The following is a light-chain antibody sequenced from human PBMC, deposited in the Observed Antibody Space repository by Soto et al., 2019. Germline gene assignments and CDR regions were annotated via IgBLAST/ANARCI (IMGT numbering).Light chain of an antibody. CDR2: EGS. CDR1: SSDVGSYNL. Sequence: QSVLTQPASVSGSPGQLITISCSGTSSDVGSYNLVSWYQHHPGKAPKVMIHEGSKRPSGVSNRFSGSKSGNTASLTISGLQAEDEADYYCCAYAGRDTYVFGTGTKLTV. J-gene: IGLJ1*01. CDR3: CAYAGRDTYV. V-gene: IGLV2-23*01.